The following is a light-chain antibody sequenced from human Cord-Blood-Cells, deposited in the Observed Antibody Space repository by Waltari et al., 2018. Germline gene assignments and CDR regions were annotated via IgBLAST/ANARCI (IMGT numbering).Light chain of an antibody. CDR1: SSNIGSNY. CDR2: RNN. Sequence: QSVLTPPPSASGTPGQRVTICCFGSSSNIGSNYVYWYQQLPGTAPKLLSYRNNQRPSGVPDRFSGSKSGTSASLAISGLRSEDEADYYCAAWDDSLSGWVFGGGTKLTVL. V-gene: IGLV1-47*01. J-gene: IGLJ3*02. CDR3: AAWDDSLSGWV.